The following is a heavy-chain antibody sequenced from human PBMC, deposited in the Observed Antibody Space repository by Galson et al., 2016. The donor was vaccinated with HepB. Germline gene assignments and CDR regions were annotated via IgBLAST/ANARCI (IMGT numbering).Heavy chain of an antibody. CDR3: AKGGYSYGYMDY. D-gene: IGHD5-18*01. CDR1: GFRFSSNGFTLSNFA. CDR2: ISAGGGST. J-gene: IGHJ4*02. V-gene: IGHV3-23*01. Sequence: SLRLSCAASGFRFSSNGFTLSNFALHWVRQAPGKGLEWVSGISAGGGSTYYADSVTGRFTVSRDNSRNTLYLQMNSLRAEDTALYYGAKGGYSYGYMDYWGQGTLVTVSS.